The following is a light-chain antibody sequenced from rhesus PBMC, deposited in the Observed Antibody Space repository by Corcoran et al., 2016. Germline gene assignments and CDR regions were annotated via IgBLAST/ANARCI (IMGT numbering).Light chain of an antibody. V-gene: IGKV3-24*04. CDR2: GAS. Sequence: ETVVTQSPATLSLSPGERATLSCRASQSVGSDLAWYQPKPVQAPRLLIYGASSRATGIPDRFRGSGAGTDCTLTISSLEPEDVGVYYCQQSSNLWTFGQGTKVEIK. CDR3: QQSSNLWT. J-gene: IGKJ1*01. CDR1: QSVGSD.